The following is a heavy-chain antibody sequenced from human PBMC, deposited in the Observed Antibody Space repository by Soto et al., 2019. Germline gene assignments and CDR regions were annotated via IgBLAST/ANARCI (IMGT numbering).Heavy chain of an antibody. CDR3: ARPEYSSSWHSAFDI. Sequence: QVQLVESGGGVVQPGRSLRLSCAASGFTFSSYAMHWVRQAPGKGLEWVAVISYDGSNKYYADSVKGRFTISRDNSKNTLYLQMNSRRAEDTAVYYCARPEYSSSWHSAFDIWGQGTMFTVSS. CDR2: ISYDGSNK. D-gene: IGHD6-13*01. CDR1: GFTFSSYA. V-gene: IGHV3-30-3*01. J-gene: IGHJ3*02.